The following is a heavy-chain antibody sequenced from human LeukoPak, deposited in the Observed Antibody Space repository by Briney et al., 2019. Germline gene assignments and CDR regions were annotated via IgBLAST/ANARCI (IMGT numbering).Heavy chain of an antibody. CDR2: IYHSGST. CDR3: ARERGDTARSLDS. Sequence: SETLSLTCTVSGYSISSGYYWGWIRQPPGKGLEWIGSIYHSGSTYYNPSLKSRVTISVDTSKNQISLKLSSVTAADTAVYYCARERGDTARSLDSWGQGTLVTVSS. D-gene: IGHD5-18*01. J-gene: IGHJ4*02. CDR1: GYSISSGYY. V-gene: IGHV4-38-2*02.